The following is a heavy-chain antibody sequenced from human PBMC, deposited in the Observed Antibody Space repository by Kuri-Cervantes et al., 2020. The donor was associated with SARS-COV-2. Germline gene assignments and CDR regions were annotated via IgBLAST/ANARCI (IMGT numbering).Heavy chain of an antibody. CDR2: ISYDGINK. V-gene: IGHV3-30-3*01. CDR3: ARDCSTGLCTSFDY. D-gene: IGHD2-8*02. J-gene: IGHJ4*02. CDR1: GFTFASYA. Sequence: GESLKISCAASGFTFASYAMHWVRQAPGKGLEWVTLISYDGINKFYADSVKGRFTISRDNSKNSLYVQMDSLTPEDTAMYYCARDCSTGLCTSFDYWGQGTLVTVSS.